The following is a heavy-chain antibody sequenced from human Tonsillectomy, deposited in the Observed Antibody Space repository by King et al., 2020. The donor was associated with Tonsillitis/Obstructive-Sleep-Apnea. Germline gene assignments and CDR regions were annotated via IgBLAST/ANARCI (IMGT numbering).Heavy chain of an antibody. CDR2: IYPGDSDT. Sequence: QLVQSGAEVKKPGESLKISCKGSGYSFTSYWIGWVRQMPGKGLEWMEIIYPGDSDTRYSPSFQGPVTFSADKSISTAYLQWSSLKASDTAMYYCARRDDYGDYGLGWYFDLWGRGTLVTVSS. V-gene: IGHV5-51*01. D-gene: IGHD4-17*01. J-gene: IGHJ2*01. CDR1: GYSFTSYW. CDR3: ARRDDYGDYGLGWYFDL.